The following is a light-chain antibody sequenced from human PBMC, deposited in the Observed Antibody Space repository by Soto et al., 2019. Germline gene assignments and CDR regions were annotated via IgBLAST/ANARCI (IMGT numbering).Light chain of an antibody. CDR3: QSYDTSLSASGV. V-gene: IGLV1-40*01. CDR1: SSNIGAGFD. CDR2: GNT. Sequence: QSVLTQPPSVSGAPGQTVTISCTGSSSNIGAGFDVHWYQHVPGTAPKLLIYGNTDWPSGVPDRFSGSKSGTSASLAITGLQPDDEADYYCQSYDTSLSASGVFGGGTKLTVL. J-gene: IGLJ3*02.